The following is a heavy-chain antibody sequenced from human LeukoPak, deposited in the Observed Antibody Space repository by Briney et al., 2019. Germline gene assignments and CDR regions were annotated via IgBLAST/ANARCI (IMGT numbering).Heavy chain of an antibody. V-gene: IGHV4-59*11. D-gene: IGHD2-21*02. CDR3: ARDLIMVTKGGGI. CDR2: ISYIGST. CDR1: SDSFSSHY. J-gene: IGHJ3*02. Sequence: WETLSLTCAVSSDSFSSHYWSWVRQPPGRGLEWIGYISYIGSTNYNPSLKSRVTISIDTSKNQFSLRLRTVSAADTAVYYCARDLIMVTKGGGIWAQGTMVSVFS.